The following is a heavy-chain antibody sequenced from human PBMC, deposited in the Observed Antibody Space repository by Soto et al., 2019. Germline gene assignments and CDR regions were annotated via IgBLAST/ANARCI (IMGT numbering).Heavy chain of an antibody. Sequence: SETLSLTCAVYGGSFSCYYWSWIRQPPGKGLEWIGEINHSGSTYYNPSLKSRVTISVDTSKNQFSLKLSSVTTADTAVYYCARRSSAMITFGGAIPHNWFDPWGQGTLVTVS. V-gene: IGHV4-34*09. D-gene: IGHD3-16*02. CDR3: ARRSSAMITFGGAIPHNWFDP. J-gene: IGHJ5*02. CDR1: GGSFSCYY. CDR2: INHSGST.